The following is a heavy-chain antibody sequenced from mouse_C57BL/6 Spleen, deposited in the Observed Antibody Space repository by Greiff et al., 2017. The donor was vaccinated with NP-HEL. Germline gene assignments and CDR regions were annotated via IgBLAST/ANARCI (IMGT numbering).Heavy chain of an antibody. V-gene: IGHV7-3*01. CDR3: ARYRVYYAMDY. J-gene: IGHJ4*01. Sequence: EVMLVESGGGLVQPGGSLSLSCAASGFTFTDYYMSWVRQPPGKALEWLGFIRNKANGYTTEYSASVKGRFTISEDNSQSILYLQMNALRAEDSATYYCARYRVYYAMDYWGQGTSVTVSS. CDR2: IRNKANGYTT. CDR1: GFTFTDYY.